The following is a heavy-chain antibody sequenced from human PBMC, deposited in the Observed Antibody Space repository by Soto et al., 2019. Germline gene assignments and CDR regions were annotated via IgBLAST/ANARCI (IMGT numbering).Heavy chain of an antibody. Sequence: QVQLVQSGAEVKKPGASVKVSCKASGYTFTSYGISWVRQAPGQGLEWMGWISAYNGNTNYAQKLQGRVTMTTDTSASTAYMELRSLRSADTAVYYCARDHIGGYCSGGSCYAGLGAFDIWGQGTMVTVSS. CDR3: ARDHIGGYCSGGSCYAGLGAFDI. D-gene: IGHD2-15*01. CDR2: ISAYNGNT. J-gene: IGHJ3*02. CDR1: GYTFTSYG. V-gene: IGHV1-18*01.